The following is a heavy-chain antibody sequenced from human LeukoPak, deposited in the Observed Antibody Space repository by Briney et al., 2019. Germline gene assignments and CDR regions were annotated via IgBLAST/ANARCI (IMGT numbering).Heavy chain of an antibody. CDR3: AXXXRXSDSGGXYXYYXX. CDR2: INTISSYI. J-gene: IGHJ4*02. V-gene: IGHV3-21*01. Sequence: PGGSLRLPCAASGFTFSSYSFNWVRQAPGKGLEWVSSINTISSYIYYADSVKGRFTISRDNAKNSLSLQMNSLRVEDTAVYYCAXXXRXSDSGGXYXYYXXWGQGXLVTVSS. D-gene: IGHD3-22*01. CDR1: GFTFSSYS.